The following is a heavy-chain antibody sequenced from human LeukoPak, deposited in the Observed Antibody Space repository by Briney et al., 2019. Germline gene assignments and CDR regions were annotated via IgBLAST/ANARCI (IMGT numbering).Heavy chain of an antibody. CDR1: GFTFSNHG. CDR3: AREDEDYGDYGGGY. V-gene: IGHV3-7*01. J-gene: IGHJ4*02. Sequence: GGSLRLSCAASGFTFSNHGMNWVRQAPGKGLEWVANIKQDGSEKYYVDSVKGRFTISRDNAKNSLYLQMNSLRAEDTAVYYCAREDEDYGDYGGGYWGQGTLVTVSS. D-gene: IGHD4-17*01. CDR2: IKQDGSEK.